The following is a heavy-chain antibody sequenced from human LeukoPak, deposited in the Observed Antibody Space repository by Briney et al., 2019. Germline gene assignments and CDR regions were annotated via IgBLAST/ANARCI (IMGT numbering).Heavy chain of an antibody. J-gene: IGHJ4*02. CDR2: ISYDGSNK. CDR1: GFTFSSYG. V-gene: IGHV3-30*03. CDR3: AVVVPAAPFDY. D-gene: IGHD2-2*01. Sequence: GGSLRLSCAASGFTFSSYGMHWVRQAPGKGLEWVAVISYDGSNKYYADSVKGRFTISRDNSKNTLYLQMNSLRAEDTAVYYCAVVVPAAPFDYWGQGTLVTVSS.